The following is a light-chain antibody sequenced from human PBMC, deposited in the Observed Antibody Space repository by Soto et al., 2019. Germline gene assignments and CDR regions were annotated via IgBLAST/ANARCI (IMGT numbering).Light chain of an antibody. CDR3: SSYAGAVV. Sequence: QSALTQPASVSGSHGQSITISCTRTSSNVESYNLVSWYQHPPGKAPKLIIYEGSERPSGVSNRFSGAQSGHSASLTISGLQAEDEADYYCSSYAGAVVFGGGTKLTVL. V-gene: IGLV2-23*01. CDR2: EGS. CDR1: SSNVESYNL. J-gene: IGLJ2*01.